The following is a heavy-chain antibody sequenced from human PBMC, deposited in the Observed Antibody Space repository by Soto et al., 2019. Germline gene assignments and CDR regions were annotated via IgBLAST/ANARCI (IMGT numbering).Heavy chain of an antibody. D-gene: IGHD3-3*01. Sequence: QVQLQESGPGLVKPSETLSLTCTVSGGSISSYYWSWIRQPPGKGLEWIGYIYYSGSTNYNPSLKSRVTISVDTSKNQFSLKLSSVTAADTAVYYCARGLSDYDFWSGYSDYYYYYYMDVWGKGTTVTVSS. CDR1: GGSISSYY. V-gene: IGHV4-59*01. CDR2: IYYSGST. J-gene: IGHJ6*03. CDR3: ARGLSDYDFWSGYSDYYYYYYMDV.